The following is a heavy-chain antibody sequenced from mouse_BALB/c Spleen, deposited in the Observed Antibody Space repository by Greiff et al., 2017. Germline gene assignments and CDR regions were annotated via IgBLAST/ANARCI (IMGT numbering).Heavy chain of an antibody. J-gene: IGHJ2*01. CDR3: ARDGNYAFDY. CDR2: ISYDGSN. CDR1: GYSITSGYY. Sequence: EVQVVESGPGLVKPSQSLSLTCSVTGYSITSGYYWNWIRQFPGNKLEWMGYISYDGSNNYNPSLKNRISITRDTSKNQFLLKLNSVTTEDTATYYCARDGNYAFDYWGQGTTLTVSS. V-gene: IGHV3-6*02. D-gene: IGHD2-1*01.